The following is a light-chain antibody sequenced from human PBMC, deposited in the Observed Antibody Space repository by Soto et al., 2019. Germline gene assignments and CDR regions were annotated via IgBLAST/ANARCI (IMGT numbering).Light chain of an antibody. V-gene: IGKV1-9*01. Sequence: IQLTQSPSSLSASVGDRVIITCRASQGISNNLAWYQQKPGRAPNLLIYSASTLQSGVPSRFSGSGSGTDFTLTISSLQPEDVATYYCQQLNAYPRTFGPGATVDIK. J-gene: IGKJ3*01. CDR3: QQLNAYPRT. CDR1: QGISNN. CDR2: SAS.